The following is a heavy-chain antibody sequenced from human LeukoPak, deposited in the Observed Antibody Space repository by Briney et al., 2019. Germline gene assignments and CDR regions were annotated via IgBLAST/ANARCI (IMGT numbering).Heavy chain of an antibody. Sequence: PSETLSLTCTVSGGSISSGSYYWGWIRQPPGKGLEWIGSMLYSGSTYYKPSLKSRVTMSVDTSKNQFSLKLSSVTAADTAVYYCAHYYDSRGYYLGYWGQGTLATVSS. J-gene: IGHJ4*02. CDR3: AHYYDSRGYYLGY. CDR2: MLYSGST. CDR1: GGSISSGSYY. V-gene: IGHV4-39*01. D-gene: IGHD3-22*01.